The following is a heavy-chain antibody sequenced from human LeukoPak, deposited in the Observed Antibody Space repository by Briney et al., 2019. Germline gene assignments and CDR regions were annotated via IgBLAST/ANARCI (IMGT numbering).Heavy chain of an antibody. CDR1: GGSISSYY. V-gene: IGHV4-59*12. Sequence: SETLSLTCTVSGGSISSYYWSWIRQPPGKGLEWIGYIYYSGSTYYNPSLKSRVTISVDTSKNQFSLKLSSVTAADTAVYYCARGDYYGSGSYYFDYWGQGTLVTVSS. CDR3: ARGDYYGSGSYYFDY. J-gene: IGHJ4*02. CDR2: IYYSGST. D-gene: IGHD3-10*01.